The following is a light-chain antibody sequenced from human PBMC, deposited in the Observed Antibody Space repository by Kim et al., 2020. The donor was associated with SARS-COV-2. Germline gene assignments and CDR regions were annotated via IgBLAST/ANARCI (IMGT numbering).Light chain of an antibody. Sequence: QLVLTQSPSASASLGASVKLTCTLDSGHSNYVVAWHQQLPQKGPRFLMKINTDGSQSRGDGIPDRFSGSSSGSERVLTISGIQSEDEADYYCQTRGPGIWVFGGGTQLTVL. CDR1: SGHSNYV. J-gene: IGLJ3*02. CDR3: QTRGPGIWV. CDR2: INTDGSQ. V-gene: IGLV4-69*01.